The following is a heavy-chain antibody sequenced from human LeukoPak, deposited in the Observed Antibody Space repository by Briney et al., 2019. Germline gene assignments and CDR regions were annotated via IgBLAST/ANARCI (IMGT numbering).Heavy chain of an antibody. J-gene: IGHJ6*04. Sequence: GGSLRLSCAASGFTFSSYWMHWVRQAPGKGLVWVSRINRDGSSTRYADSVKGRVIISRDHAKNTLYLQMNSLRAEDTAVYYCARRRQLVQNFAYYYYGMDVWGKGTTVTVSS. CDR2: INRDGSST. V-gene: IGHV3-74*01. CDR1: GFTFSSYW. D-gene: IGHD6-13*01. CDR3: ARRRQLVQNFAYYYYGMDV.